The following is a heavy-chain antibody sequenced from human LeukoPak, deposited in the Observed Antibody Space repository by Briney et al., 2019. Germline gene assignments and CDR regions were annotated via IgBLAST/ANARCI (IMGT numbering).Heavy chain of an antibody. CDR2: ISASIGST. V-gene: IGHV1-18*01. D-gene: IGHD3-3*01. CDR1: GGTFSSYA. CDR3: ARYEYYYYYYMDV. J-gene: IGHJ6*03. Sequence: ASVKVSCKASGGTFSSYAVSWVRLTPGQGLEWMGWISASIGSTKYAQKFQGRVTMTTDTSTTTAYMELRSLRSDDTAVYYCARYEYYYYYYMDVWGKGTTVTVSS.